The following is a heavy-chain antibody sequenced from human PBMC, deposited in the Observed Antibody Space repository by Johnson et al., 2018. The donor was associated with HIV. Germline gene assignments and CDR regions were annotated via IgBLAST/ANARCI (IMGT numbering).Heavy chain of an antibody. CDR1: QFTFSFYY. J-gene: IGHJ3*02. CDR2: IKQDGSEK. V-gene: IGHV3-7*01. CDR3: GREEEIAVAGGSAFDI. D-gene: IGHD6-19*01. Sequence: VQLVESGGGLAKPAWSPRLSCAASQFTFSFYYMNCVRQAPGNGLESVANIKQDGSEKYCVDSVKGRINISRDNAKNSLYLQMNSLRAEDTAVYYCGREEEIAVAGGSAFDIWGQGTMVTVSA.